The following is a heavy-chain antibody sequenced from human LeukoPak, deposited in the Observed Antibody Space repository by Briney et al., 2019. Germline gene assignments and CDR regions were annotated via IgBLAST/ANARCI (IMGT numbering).Heavy chain of an antibody. J-gene: IGHJ4*02. CDR1: GGSISSSRYY. D-gene: IGHD2-21*02. V-gene: IGHV4-39*01. CDR2: IYYSGST. Sequence: PSETLSLTCTVSGGSISSSRYYWGWIRQPPGQGLEWIVSIYYSGSTYYNPSLKSRVTISVDTSKNQFSLKLSSVTAADTAVYYCASHSGDSALWDYWGQGTLVTVSS. CDR3: ASHSGDSALWDY.